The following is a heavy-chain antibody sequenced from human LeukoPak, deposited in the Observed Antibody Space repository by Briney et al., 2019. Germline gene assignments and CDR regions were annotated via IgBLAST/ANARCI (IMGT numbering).Heavy chain of an antibody. D-gene: IGHD2-21*02. CDR3: ARDYGPVAASDY. V-gene: IGHV3-53*01. J-gene: IGHJ4*02. Sequence: SGGALRLSCAASGFTVSSNYMSWVRQAPGKGLEWVSVIYSGGSTYYADSVKGRFTISRDNSKNTLYLQMNSLRAEDTAVYYCARDYGPVAASDYWGQGTLVTVSS. CDR2: IYSGGST. CDR1: GFTVSSNY.